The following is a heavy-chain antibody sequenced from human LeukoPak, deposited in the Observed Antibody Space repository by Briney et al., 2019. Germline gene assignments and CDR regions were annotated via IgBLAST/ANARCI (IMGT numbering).Heavy chain of an antibody. D-gene: IGHD6-19*01. CDR2: IYYSGSA. V-gene: IGHV4-34*01. CDR3: AKGWYYFDD. J-gene: IGHJ4*02. Sequence: SETLSLTCAVYGGSFSGYYWSWIRQPPGKGLEWIGSIYYSGSAYYNPSLKSRVTISVDTSKNQFSLKLISLAAADTAVYYCAKGWYYFDDWGQGTLVTVSS. CDR1: GGSFSGYY.